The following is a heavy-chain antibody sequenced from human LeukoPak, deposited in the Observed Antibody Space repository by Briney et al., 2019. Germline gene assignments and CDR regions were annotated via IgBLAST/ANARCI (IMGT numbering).Heavy chain of an antibody. D-gene: IGHD4-17*01. Sequence: GGSLRLSCAASGFTFSSYAMSWVRQAPGKGLEWVSAISGSGGSTYYADSVKGRFTISGDNSKNTLYLQMNSLRAEDTAVYYCAKGALSWSDYGDYVEMGYFDYWGQGTLVTVSS. J-gene: IGHJ4*02. CDR1: GFTFSSYA. V-gene: IGHV3-23*01. CDR3: AKGALSWSDYGDYVEMGYFDY. CDR2: ISGSGGST.